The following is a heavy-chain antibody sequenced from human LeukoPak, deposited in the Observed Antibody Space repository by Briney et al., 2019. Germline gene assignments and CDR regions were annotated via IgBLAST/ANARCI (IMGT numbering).Heavy chain of an antibody. CDR1: GFTFSSYA. CDR3: AKGDTAMVYYFDY. V-gene: IGHV3-23*01. Sequence: GGYLRLSCAASGFTFSSYAMSWVRQAPGKGLEWVSAISGSGGSTYYADSVKGRFTISRDNSKNTLYLQMNSLRAEDTAVYYCAKGDTAMVYYFDYWGQGTLDTVSS. CDR2: ISGSGGST. J-gene: IGHJ4*02. D-gene: IGHD5-18*01.